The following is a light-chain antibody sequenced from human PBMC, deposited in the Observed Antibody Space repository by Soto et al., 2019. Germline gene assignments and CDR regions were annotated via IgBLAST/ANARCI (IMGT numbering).Light chain of an antibody. V-gene: IGKV3-20*01. J-gene: IGKJ1*01. CDR3: QQYGNSPPT. CDR2: GAS. Sequence: EIVMTQSPATLSVSPGERATLSCRASQSVRSNLAWYQQKPGQAPRLLIYGASSRATGIPDRFSGSGSGTDFTLTISRLEPEDFAVYYCQQYGNSPPTFGQGTKEDIK. CDR1: QSVRSN.